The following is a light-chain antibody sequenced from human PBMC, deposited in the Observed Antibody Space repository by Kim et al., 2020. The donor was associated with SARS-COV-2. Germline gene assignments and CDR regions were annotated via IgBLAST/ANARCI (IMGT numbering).Light chain of an antibody. CDR2: VESSGSF. J-gene: IGLJ3*02. Sequence: SSVKHTCTLSSGHSRYTCVWLQQQLGKAPRYLMKVESSGSFKKGSGVPDRFSGSSSGADRYLTISNLQSEDEADYYCETWDTNWVFGGGTKLTVL. CDR1: SGHSRYT. V-gene: IGLV4-60*03. CDR3: ETWDTNWV.